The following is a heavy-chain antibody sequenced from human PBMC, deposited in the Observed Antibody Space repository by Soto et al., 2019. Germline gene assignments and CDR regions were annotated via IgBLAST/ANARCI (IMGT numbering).Heavy chain of an antibody. CDR2: IYHSGST. D-gene: IGHD3-22*01. CDR3: ARASRDGDSSGYQFLDY. V-gene: IGHV4-30-4*01. J-gene: IGHJ4*02. CDR1: GGSVSSGDFY. Sequence: PSETLSLTCSVSGGSVSSGDFYWSWIRQSPGKGLEWIGYIYHSGSTYYNPSLKSRVAISIDTSKNQFSLKLGSVTAADTALYYCARASRDGDSSGYQFLDYWGQGTLVTVSS.